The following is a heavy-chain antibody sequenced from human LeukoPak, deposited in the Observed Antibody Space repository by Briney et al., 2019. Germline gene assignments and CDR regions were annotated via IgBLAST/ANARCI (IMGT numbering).Heavy chain of an antibody. J-gene: IGHJ5*02. CDR2: IYYSEST. CDR1: GGSISSGGYF. CDR3: ATSRTGFDP. V-gene: IGHV4-31*03. Sequence: SETLSLTCTVSGGSISSGGYFWRSIRQHPGKGLECIGYIYYSESTYYNPPRTRRVTISVDTSKSQFSQKLSSVTAADTAVYYGATSRTGFDPWGEG.